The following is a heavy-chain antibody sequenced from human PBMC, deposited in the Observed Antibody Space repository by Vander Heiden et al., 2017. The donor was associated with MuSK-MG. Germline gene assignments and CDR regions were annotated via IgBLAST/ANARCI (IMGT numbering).Heavy chain of an antibody. J-gene: IGHJ6*03. D-gene: IGHD2-2*01. Sequence: QVQLQESGPGLVKPSQTLSLTCTVSGGSISSGSYYWSWIRQPAGKGLEWIGRIYTSGSTNYNPSLKSRVTISVDTSKNQFSLKLNSVTAADTAVYYCARDKCSSTSCYRYYMDVWGQGTTVTVSS. CDR2: IYTSGST. CDR3: ARDKCSSTSCYRYYMDV. V-gene: IGHV4-61*02. CDR1: GGSISSGSYY.